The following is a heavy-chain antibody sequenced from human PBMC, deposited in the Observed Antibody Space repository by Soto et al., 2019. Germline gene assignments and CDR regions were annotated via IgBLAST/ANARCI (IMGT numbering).Heavy chain of an antibody. V-gene: IGHV3-48*02. CDR1: GFTFRDYS. D-gene: IGHD1-26*01. CDR2: ISSGSSTI. Sequence: EVQLVESGGGLVQPGGSLRLSCATSGFTFRDYSMNWVRQAPGKGLEWVSYISSGSSTIYYADSVKGRFTISRDNAKNSLYLQMNSLRDEDTAVYYGAKPPSGSYGRWFDPWGQGTLVTVSS. CDR3: AKPPSGSYGRWFDP. J-gene: IGHJ5*02.